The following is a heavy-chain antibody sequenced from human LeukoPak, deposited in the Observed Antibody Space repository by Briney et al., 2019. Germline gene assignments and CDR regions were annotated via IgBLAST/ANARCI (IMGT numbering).Heavy chain of an antibody. CDR3: AKDKVYDFWSGYPYFDY. CDR2: ISGSGGST. D-gene: IGHD3-3*01. CDR1: GFTFSSYA. V-gene: IGHV3-23*01. Sequence: PGGSLRLSCAASGFTFSSYAMSWVRQAPGGGLEWVSAISGSGGSTYYADSVKGRFTISRDNSKNTLYLQMNSLRAEDTAVYYCAKDKVYDFWSGYPYFDYWGQGTLVTVSS. J-gene: IGHJ4*02.